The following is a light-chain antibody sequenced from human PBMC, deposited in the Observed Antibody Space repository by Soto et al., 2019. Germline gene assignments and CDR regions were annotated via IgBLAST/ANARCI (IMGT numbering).Light chain of an antibody. CDR2: GAS. CDR3: QQYNNWPPLP. Sequence: EIVMTQSPATLSVSPGERATLSCRASQSVSSNLAWYQQKPGQAPRLLIYGASTRATGIPVRFSGRESVTEFTLTSSSRQSGDFVVYYCQQYNNWPPLPFGGGTKVEIK. J-gene: IGKJ4*02. CDR1: QSVSSN. V-gene: IGKV3-15*01.